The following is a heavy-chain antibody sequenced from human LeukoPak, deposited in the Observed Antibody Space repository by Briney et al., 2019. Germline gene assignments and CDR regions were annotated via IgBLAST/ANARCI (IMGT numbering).Heavy chain of an antibody. CDR3: AREAHRVAAVTFFPAFDI. CDR2: IYTSGST. V-gene: IGHV4-4*07. Sequence: PSETLSLTCAVYGGSFSGYYWSWIRQPAGKGLEWIGRIYTSGSTNYNPSLKSRVTMSVDTSKNQFSLKLSSVTAADTAVYYCAREAHRVAAVTFFPAFDIWGQGIMVTVSS. D-gene: IGHD2-15*01. J-gene: IGHJ3*02. CDR1: GGSFSGYY.